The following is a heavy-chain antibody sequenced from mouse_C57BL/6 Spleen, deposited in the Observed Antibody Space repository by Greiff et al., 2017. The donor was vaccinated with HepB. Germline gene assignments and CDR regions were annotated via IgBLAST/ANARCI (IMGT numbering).Heavy chain of an antibody. V-gene: IGHV1-55*01. D-gene: IGHD1-1*01. Sequence: QVQLQQPGAELVKPGASVKMSCKASGYTFTSYWITWVKQRPGQGLEWIGDIYPGSGSTNYNEKFKSKATLTVDTSSSTVYMQRSSLTSEDAAVYDCAKGCLYYYGSSYDFDYWGQGTTLTVSS. CDR1: GYTFTSYW. CDR2: IYPGSGST. CDR3: AKGCLYYYGSSYDFDY. J-gene: IGHJ2*01.